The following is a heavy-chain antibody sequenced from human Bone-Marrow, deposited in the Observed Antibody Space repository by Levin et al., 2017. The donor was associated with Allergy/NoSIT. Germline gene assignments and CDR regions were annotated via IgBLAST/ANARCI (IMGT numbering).Heavy chain of an antibody. V-gene: IGHV6-1*01. J-gene: IGHJ6*03. Sequence: SETLSLTCAISGASVSSNSVSWNWIRQSPSGGLEWLGRTYYRSKWYNGYALSVKSRIIINPDTSKNQFSLQLNSVTPEDTAVYYCARVGNYYMDVWGKGTTVTVSS. CDR2: TYYRSKWYN. D-gene: IGHD1-1*01. CDR3: ARVGNYYMDV. CDR1: GASVSSNSVS.